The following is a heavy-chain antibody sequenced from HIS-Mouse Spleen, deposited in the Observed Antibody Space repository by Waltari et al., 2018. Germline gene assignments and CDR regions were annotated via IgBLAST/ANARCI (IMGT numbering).Heavy chain of an antibody. J-gene: IGHJ5*02. Sequence: QLQLQESGPGLVKPSETLSLTCTASGGPISSSSYSWGWIRQPPGKGLEWIGSIYYSGSTYYNPSLKSRVTISVDTSKNQFSLKLSSVTAADTAVYYCARKRTASGWFDPWGQGTLVTVSS. CDR1: GGPISSSSYS. CDR2: IYYSGST. V-gene: IGHV4-39*01. D-gene: IGHD2-21*02. CDR3: ARKRTASGWFDP.